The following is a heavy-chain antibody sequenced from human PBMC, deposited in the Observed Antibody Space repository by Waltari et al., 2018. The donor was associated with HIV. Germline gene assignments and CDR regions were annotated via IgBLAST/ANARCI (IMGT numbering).Heavy chain of an antibody. D-gene: IGHD3-10*01. J-gene: IGHJ3*01. Sequence: QLLESWGGLLEPGGSLRLSCAASGFIFTAFAMDWVSQAPGKGLEWVSAIRGGGETFYADSVKGRFTISRDNSKNTLYLQMNSLRADDAAVYYCVKDSGRAADVFDLWGQGTMVTVSS. CDR2: IRGGGET. V-gene: IGHV3-23*01. CDR1: GFIFTAFA. CDR3: VKDSGRAADVFDL.